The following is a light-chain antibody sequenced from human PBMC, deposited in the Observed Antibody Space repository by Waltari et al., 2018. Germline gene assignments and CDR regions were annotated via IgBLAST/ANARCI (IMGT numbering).Light chain of an antibody. J-gene: IGKJ5*01. CDR2: DAS. Sequence: EIVLTQSPAPLSLSPGESATLSCRASQSVSSSLGWYQQRPGQAPRLLIYDASSRATGIPARFSGSGSGTDFTLTISSLEPEDFAVYYCQQRSKWPITFGQGTRLEIK. CDR1: QSVSSS. V-gene: IGKV3-11*01. CDR3: QQRSKWPIT.